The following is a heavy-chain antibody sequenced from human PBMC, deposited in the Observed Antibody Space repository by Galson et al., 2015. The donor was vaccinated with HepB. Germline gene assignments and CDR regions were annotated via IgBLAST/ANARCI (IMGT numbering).Heavy chain of an antibody. CDR1: GDSISRDTYY. CDR2: IYYSGST. CDR3: AGSGKGLHYDFHPADY. J-gene: IGHJ4*02. V-gene: IGHV4-31*03. D-gene: IGHD3-3*01. Sequence: TLSLTCSVSGDSISRDTYYWSWIRQHPGKGLAWFGYIYYSGSTYYNPSLKSRVTISVDTSKNQFSLKLTSVTAADTAVYYCAGSGKGLHYDFHPADYGGQGTLVTVSS.